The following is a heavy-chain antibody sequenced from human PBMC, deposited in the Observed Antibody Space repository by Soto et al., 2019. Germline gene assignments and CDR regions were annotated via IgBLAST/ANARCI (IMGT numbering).Heavy chain of an antibody. D-gene: IGHD3-10*01. Sequence: PGWSLRLSCAASGFTFSSYWMSWVRQAPGKGLEWVANIKQDGSEKYYVDSVKGRFTISRDNAKNSLYLQMNSLRAEDTAVYYCVRVPAARYDGSVSCDPWGQGTLVTVSS. CDR2: IKQDGSEK. J-gene: IGHJ5*02. CDR3: VRVPAARYDGSVSCDP. CDR1: GFTFSSYW. V-gene: IGHV3-7*01.